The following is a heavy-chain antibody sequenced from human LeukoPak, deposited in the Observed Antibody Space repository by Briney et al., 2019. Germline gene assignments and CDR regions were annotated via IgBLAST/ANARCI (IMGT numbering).Heavy chain of an antibody. Sequence: GSLRLSSAASGFTLSSYTMSWVRQAPGKGLEWVSAISGSVGSTYYADSVKGRFTISRDNSKNRLYLQMNSLRAEDTVVYYCAKDRLGDFGENWFDPWGQGTLVTVSS. CDR3: AKDRLGDFGENWFDP. D-gene: IGHD3-3*01. CDR1: GFTLSSYT. CDR2: ISGSVGST. V-gene: IGHV3-23*01. J-gene: IGHJ5*02.